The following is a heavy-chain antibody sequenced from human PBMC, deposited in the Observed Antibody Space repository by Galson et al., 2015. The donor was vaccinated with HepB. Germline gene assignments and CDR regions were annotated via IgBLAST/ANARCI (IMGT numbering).Heavy chain of an antibody. CDR2: INPNTGGT. CDR3: ARKSLTGATPYFFYGMDV. V-gene: IGHV1-2*06. J-gene: IGHJ6*02. Sequence: SVKVSCKASGNTFTAYYTNWVRQAPGQGLEWMGRINPNTGGTNYAQKFQGRVTMTRDTSIRTAYMELIRLRSDDTAVYYCARKSLTGATPYFFYGMDVWGQGTTVTVSS. CDR1: GNTFTAYY. D-gene: IGHD7-27*01.